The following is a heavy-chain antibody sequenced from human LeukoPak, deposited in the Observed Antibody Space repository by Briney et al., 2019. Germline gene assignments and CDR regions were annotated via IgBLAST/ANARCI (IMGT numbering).Heavy chain of an antibody. CDR2: VYYSGST. V-gene: IGHV4-39*01. CDR1: GGSISSGGYY. CDR3: ARRTMNNFDY. Sequence: PSHTLSLTCTVSGGSISSGGYYWSWIRQHPGKGLEWIGSVYYSGSTYYNPSLKSRVTISRDTSKNQFSLKVNSVTAADTAVYYCARRTMNNFDYWGQGSLVTVSS. D-gene: IGHD1-1*01. J-gene: IGHJ4*02.